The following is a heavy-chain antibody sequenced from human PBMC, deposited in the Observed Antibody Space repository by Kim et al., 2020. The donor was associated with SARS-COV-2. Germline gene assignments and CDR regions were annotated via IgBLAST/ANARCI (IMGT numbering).Heavy chain of an antibody. CDR3: ARDGKRSSGWYYFDY. Sequence: AQKFQGRGTMTRDTSISTAYMELSRLRSDDTAVYYCARDGKRSSGWYYFDYWGQGTLVTVSS. V-gene: IGHV1-2*02. J-gene: IGHJ4*02. D-gene: IGHD6-19*01.